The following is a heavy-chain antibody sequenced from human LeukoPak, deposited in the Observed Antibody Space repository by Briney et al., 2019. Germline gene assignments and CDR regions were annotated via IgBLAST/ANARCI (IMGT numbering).Heavy chain of an antibody. CDR3: ARGAEAETSPLDF. D-gene: IGHD6-13*01. CDR2: INPKSGAA. J-gene: IGHJ4*02. CDR1: GYIFSDYY. V-gene: IGHV1-2*02. Sequence: ASVKVSCKASGYIFSDYYMHWVRQAPGQGLEWLGWINPKSGAADYAQQFRGRVTMARDTSINTDYMEMKRVTSDDTAVYYCARGAEAETSPLDFWGQGTLVIVS.